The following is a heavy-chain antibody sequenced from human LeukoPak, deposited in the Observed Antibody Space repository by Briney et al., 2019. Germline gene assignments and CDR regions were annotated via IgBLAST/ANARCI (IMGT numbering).Heavy chain of an antibody. Sequence: PGGSLRLSCAASGFTFSSYSMNWVRQAPRKRLEWVSSISSSSSYIYYADSVKGRFTISRDNAKNSLYLQMNSLRAEDTAVYYCARGEVAVAGTPPLYYMDVWGKGTTVTVSS. CDR2: ISSSSSYI. CDR3: ARGEVAVAGTPPLYYMDV. V-gene: IGHV3-21*01. D-gene: IGHD6-19*01. CDR1: GFTFSSYS. J-gene: IGHJ6*03.